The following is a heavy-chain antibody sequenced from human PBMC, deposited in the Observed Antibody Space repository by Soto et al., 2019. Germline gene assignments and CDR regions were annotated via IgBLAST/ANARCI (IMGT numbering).Heavy chain of an antibody. Sequence: PGESLKISCKGSGYSFTSYWIGWVRQMPGKGLEWMGIIYPGDSDTRYSPSFQGQVTISADKSISTAYLQWSSLKASDTAMYYCARRLGITMTEDAYDFWGQGTMVTVSS. D-gene: IGHD3-22*01. J-gene: IGHJ3*01. V-gene: IGHV5-51*01. CDR3: ARRLGITMTEDAYDF. CDR1: GYSFTSYW. CDR2: IYPGDSDT.